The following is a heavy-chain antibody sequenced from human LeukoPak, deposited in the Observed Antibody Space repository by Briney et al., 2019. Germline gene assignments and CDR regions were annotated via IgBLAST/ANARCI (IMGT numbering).Heavy chain of an antibody. CDR3: ARVSWFPGTSYYYMDV. CDR1: GGSISSYY. Sequence: SETLSLTCTVSGGSISSYYWSWIRQPPGKGLEWIGYIHYSGSTNYNPSLKSRVTISVDTSKNQFSLKLSSVTAADTAVYYCARVSWFPGTSYYYMDVWGKGTTVTVSS. V-gene: IGHV4-59*01. CDR2: IHYSGST. D-gene: IGHD1-1*01. J-gene: IGHJ6*03.